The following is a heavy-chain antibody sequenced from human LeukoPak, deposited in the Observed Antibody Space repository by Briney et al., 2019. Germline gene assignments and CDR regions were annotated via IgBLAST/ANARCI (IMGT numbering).Heavy chain of an antibody. V-gene: IGHV4-31*03. J-gene: IGHJ4*02. CDR2: IYDSGTT. D-gene: IGHD1-14*01. Sequence: SQTLSLTCTVSGGSISNGGYYWSWIRQHPGKGLEWIGYIYDSGTTYYNPALQSRVTISVDTSDNQFSLKLRSLTAADTAVYYCARGGDRRGFDYWGQGTLLIVSS. CDR3: ARGGDRRGFDY. CDR1: GGSISNGGYY.